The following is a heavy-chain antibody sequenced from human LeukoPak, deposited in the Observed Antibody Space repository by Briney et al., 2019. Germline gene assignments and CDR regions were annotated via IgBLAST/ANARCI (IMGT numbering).Heavy chain of an antibody. J-gene: IGHJ4*02. V-gene: IGHV4-39*07. CDR2: IYYSGST. CDR3: ARVPLDGYNVGY. CDR1: GGSISSSSYY. Sequence: SETLSLACTVSGGSISSSSYYWGWIRQPPGKGLEWIGSIYYSGSTYYNPSLKSRVTISVDTSKNQFSLKLSSVTAADTAVYYCARVPLDGYNVGYWGQGTLVTVSS. D-gene: IGHD5-24*01.